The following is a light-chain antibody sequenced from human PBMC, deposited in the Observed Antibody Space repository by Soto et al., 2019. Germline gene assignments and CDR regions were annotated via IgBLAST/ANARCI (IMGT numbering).Light chain of an antibody. CDR2: DVS. Sequence: QSALTQPRSVSGSPGQSVTISCTGTSSDVGVYNHVSWYQQHPGKAPKLMIYDVSKRPSGVPDRFSGSKSGNTASLTISGLQAEDEADYYCCSHAGSSVVFGTGTKLTVL. CDR1: SSDVGVYNH. V-gene: IGLV2-11*01. J-gene: IGLJ1*01. CDR3: CSHAGSSVV.